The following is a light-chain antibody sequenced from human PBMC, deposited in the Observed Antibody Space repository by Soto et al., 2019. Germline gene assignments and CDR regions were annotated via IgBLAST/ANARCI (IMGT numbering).Light chain of an antibody. V-gene: IGKV3-11*01. Sequence: ETALTQSPATLSLSPGERATLSCRASQGIGIYLVWLQQKPGQAPRLLMYDASKRAPGIPARFGGSGSGTDFTLTISSVEAEDFAVYYCQQRRNSPFTFGPGTKVDIK. CDR1: QGIGIY. J-gene: IGKJ3*01. CDR2: DAS. CDR3: QQRRNSPFT.